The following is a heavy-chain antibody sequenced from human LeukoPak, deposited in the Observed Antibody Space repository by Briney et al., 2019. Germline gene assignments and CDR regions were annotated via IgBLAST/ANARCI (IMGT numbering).Heavy chain of an antibody. CDR2: IYYSGST. CDR3: ARYSNAYAGARWFDH. J-gene: IGHJ5*02. D-gene: IGHD2-21*01. Sequence: SETLSLTCTVSGGSINSYYWSWIRQPPGKELEWLGYIYYSGSTNYNPSLKSRVTISVDTSKNQFSLILNSVTAADTAVYYCARYSNAYAGARWFDHWGQGTLVTVSS. V-gene: IGHV4-59*13. CDR1: GGSINSYY.